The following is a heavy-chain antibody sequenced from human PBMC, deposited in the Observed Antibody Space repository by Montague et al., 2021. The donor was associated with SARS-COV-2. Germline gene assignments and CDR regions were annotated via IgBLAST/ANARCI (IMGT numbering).Heavy chain of an antibody. D-gene: IGHD3-10*01. CDR3: SRGGGMIRGVVDF. J-gene: IGHJ4*02. Sequence: SLRLSCAVSGFTFDDYGMSWVRQVPGKGLEWVSGISRSGDSTAYGDSVKGRFFISRDNAKNTLYLQMNSLRVEDTAFYHCSRGGGMIRGVVDFWGQGILVSVSS. CDR1: GFTFDDYG. CDR2: ISRSGDST. V-gene: IGHV3-20*01.